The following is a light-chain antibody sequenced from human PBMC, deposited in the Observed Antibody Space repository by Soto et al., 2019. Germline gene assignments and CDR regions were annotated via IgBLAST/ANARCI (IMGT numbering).Light chain of an antibody. Sequence: QSVLTQPPSVSGSPGQSVTISCTGTTSDIGGYKYVSWYRQLPGKAPKLMIFDVTKRPSGVPDRFSGSNSGNTASLTISGLQAEDEAIYYCCSYARTTHVFGTGTKVTVL. CDR1: TSDIGGYKY. V-gene: IGLV2-11*01. J-gene: IGLJ1*01. CDR2: DVT. CDR3: CSYARTTHV.